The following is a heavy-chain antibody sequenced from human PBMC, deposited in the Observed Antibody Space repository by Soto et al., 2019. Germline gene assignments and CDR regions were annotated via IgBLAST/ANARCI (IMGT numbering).Heavy chain of an antibody. D-gene: IGHD1-26*01. CDR1: GYTFTSHG. J-gene: IGHJ4*01. CDR2: ISAYNGNT. V-gene: IGHV1-18*01. CDR3: AMDMISSGSYPVNFDY. Sequence: ASVKVSCKPSGYTFTSHGISWVRQAPGQGLEWMGWISAYNGNTFYEQKVQGRVTMTRDTSTNTAYMELSSLRTDDTAVYYCAMDMISSGSYPVNFDYWGQGTLVTVSP.